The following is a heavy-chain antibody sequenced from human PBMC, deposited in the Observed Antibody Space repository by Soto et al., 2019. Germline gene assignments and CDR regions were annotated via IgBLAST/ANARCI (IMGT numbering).Heavy chain of an antibody. CDR3: ARDCSGGSCYSYFYYYGMDV. D-gene: IGHD2-15*01. J-gene: IGHJ6*02. V-gene: IGHV1-3*01. Sequence: ASVKVSCKASGYTFTSYAMHWVRQAPGQRLEWMGWINAGNGNTKYSQKFQGRVTITRDTSASTAYMELSSLRSEDTAVYYCARDCSGGSCYSYFYYYGMDVWGQGTTVTVSS. CDR1: GYTFTSYA. CDR2: INAGNGNT.